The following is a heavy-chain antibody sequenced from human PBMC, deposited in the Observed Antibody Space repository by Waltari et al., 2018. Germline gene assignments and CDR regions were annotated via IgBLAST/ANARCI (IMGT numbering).Heavy chain of an antibody. Sequence: QVQLQESGPGLVKPSETLSLTCTVSGGSISSYYWSWIRQPPGKGLEWIGYIYYSGSTNYNPPLKSRVTISVDTSKNQFSLKLSSVTAADTAVYYCARHRRGYYDFWSGLNWFDPWGQGTLVTVSS. CDR1: GGSISSYY. CDR2: IYYSGST. J-gene: IGHJ5*02. D-gene: IGHD3-3*01. V-gene: IGHV4-59*08. CDR3: ARHRRGYYDFWSGLNWFDP.